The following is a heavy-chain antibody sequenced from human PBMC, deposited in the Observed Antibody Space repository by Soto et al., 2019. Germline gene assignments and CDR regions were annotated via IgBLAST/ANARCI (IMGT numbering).Heavy chain of an antibody. D-gene: IGHD3-3*01. J-gene: IGHJ6*03. Sequence: ASVKVSCKASGYTFTSYDINWVRQATGQGLEWMGWMNPNSGNTGYAQKFQGRVTMTRNTSISTAYMELSSLRSEDTAVYYCARLGYYDFWSGYFSYYYYYMDVWGKGTTVTVSS. CDR1: GYTFTSYD. CDR3: ARLGYYDFWSGYFSYYYYYMDV. V-gene: IGHV1-8*01. CDR2: MNPNSGNT.